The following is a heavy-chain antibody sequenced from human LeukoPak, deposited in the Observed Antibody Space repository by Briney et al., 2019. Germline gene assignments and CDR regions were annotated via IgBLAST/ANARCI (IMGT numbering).Heavy chain of an antibody. CDR2: MSNSGGST. CDR3: AKDRGGSGSYSVFDF. V-gene: IGHV3-23*01. CDR1: GSGFSSYA. Sequence: QPGGSLRLSCAASGSGFSSYAMSWVRRAPGKGLEGVPAMSNSGGSTYYADSVKGRFTISRDNSKNTLYLQMNSLRAEDTAVYYCAKDRGGSGSYSVFDFWGQGTLVTVSS. J-gene: IGHJ4*02. D-gene: IGHD1-26*01.